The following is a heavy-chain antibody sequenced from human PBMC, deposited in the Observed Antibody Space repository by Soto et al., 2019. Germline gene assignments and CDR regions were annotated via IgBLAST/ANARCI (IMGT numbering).Heavy chain of an antibody. Sequence: QVQLVESGGGVVQPGRSLRLSCAASGFTFSSYAMHWVRQAPGKGLEWVAVISYDGSNKYYADSVKGRFTISRDNSKNTLYLKMNRLRAEETAVYYCARDPYCGGDCYSGTGAGWFDPWGQGTLVTVSS. CDR1: GFTFSSYA. J-gene: IGHJ5*02. CDR3: ARDPYCGGDCYSGTGAGWFDP. CDR2: ISYDGSNK. D-gene: IGHD2-21*02. V-gene: IGHV3-30-3*01.